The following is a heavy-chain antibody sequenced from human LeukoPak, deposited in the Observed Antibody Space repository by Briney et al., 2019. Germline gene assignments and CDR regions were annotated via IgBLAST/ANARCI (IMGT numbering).Heavy chain of an antibody. CDR3: ARGHWGLDY. CDR2: INHSGST. J-gene: IGHJ4*02. CDR1: GGSFSGYY. V-gene: IGHV4-34*01. Sequence: SETLSLTCAVYGGSFSGYYWSWIHQPPEKGLEWIGEINHSGSTNYNPSLKSRVTISVDTSKNQFSLKLSSVTAADTAVYYCARGHWGLDYWGQGALVTVSS. D-gene: IGHD7-27*01.